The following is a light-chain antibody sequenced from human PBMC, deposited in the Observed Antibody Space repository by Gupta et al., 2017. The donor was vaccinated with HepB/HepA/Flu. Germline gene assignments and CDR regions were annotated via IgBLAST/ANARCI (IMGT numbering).Light chain of an antibody. CDR3: QQDNNWPPT. J-gene: IGKJ1*01. V-gene: IGKV3-15*01. CDR1: ESVSSD. Sequence: ETVMTQSPATLSVSPGDTSSLSCRDSESVSSDLVWYQQKPGQAPRRLIKGASTRATGIPARFSGSGSGTEFSLTISSLQSEDFAVYYCQQDNNWPPTFGQGTKVEIK. CDR2: GAS.